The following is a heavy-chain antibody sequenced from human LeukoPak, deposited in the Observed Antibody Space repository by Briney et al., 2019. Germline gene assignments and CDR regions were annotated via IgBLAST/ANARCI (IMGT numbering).Heavy chain of an antibody. CDR3: ARDPYSGNYGDYYYYYMDV. J-gene: IGHJ6*03. Sequence: GGSLRLSCAASGFTFDDYGMSWVCQAPGKGLEWVSGINWNGGSTGYADSVKGRFTISRDNAKNSLYLQMNSLRVEDTAVYYCARDPYSGNYGDYYYYYMDVWGKGTTVTISS. D-gene: IGHD1-26*01. CDR2: INWNGGST. CDR1: GFTFDDYG. V-gene: IGHV3-20*04.